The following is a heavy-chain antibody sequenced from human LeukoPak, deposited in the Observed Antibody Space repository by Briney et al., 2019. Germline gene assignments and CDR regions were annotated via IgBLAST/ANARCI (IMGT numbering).Heavy chain of an antibody. CDR3: ARTAARQDAFNI. CDR2: INPSGDST. Sequence: VASVKVSCKASGYTFTGYYMHWVRQDPGQGLAWMGMINPSGDSTTYAQKFQDRVTMTMDTSTSTVYMELSSLISEDTAVYYCARTAARQDAFNIWGQGTMVTVSS. D-gene: IGHD6-25*01. V-gene: IGHV1-46*01. CDR1: GYTFTGYY. J-gene: IGHJ3*02.